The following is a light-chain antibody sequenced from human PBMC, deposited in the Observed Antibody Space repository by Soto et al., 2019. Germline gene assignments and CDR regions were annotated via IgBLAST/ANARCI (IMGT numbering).Light chain of an antibody. J-gene: IGKJ1*01. CDR3: QQYNSYS. V-gene: IGKV1-5*03. Sequence: DIQMTQSPSTPSASVGDRVTITCRASQSISSWLAWYQQKPGKAPKLLIYKASSLESGVPSRFSGSGSGTEFTLTISSLQPDDFATYYCQQYNSYSFGQGTKV. CDR2: KAS. CDR1: QSISSW.